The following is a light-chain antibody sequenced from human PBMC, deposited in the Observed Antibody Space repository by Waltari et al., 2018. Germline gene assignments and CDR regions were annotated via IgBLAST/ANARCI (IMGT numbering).Light chain of an antibody. CDR3: NSYTSSASRV. V-gene: IGLV2-14*03. Sequence: QSALTQPASVSGSPGQSITIPCPGTSRDGGGYEDVSWYQQHSGKAPKLIIFNVKNRPSGVSTRFSGSKSGNTASLTISGLQAEDEAHYYCNSYTSSASRVFGGGTKLTVL. J-gene: IGLJ3*02. CDR1: SRDGGGYED. CDR2: NVK.